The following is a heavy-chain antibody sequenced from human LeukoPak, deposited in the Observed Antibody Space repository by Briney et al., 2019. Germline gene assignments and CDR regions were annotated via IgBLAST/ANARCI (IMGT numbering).Heavy chain of an antibody. CDR1: GFTFSSYA. Sequence: GRSLRLSCAASGFTFSSYAMSCVRQAPGKGLEWVSAISGSGGSTYYADSVKGRFTISRDNSKNTLYLQMNSLRAEDTAVYYCANSPIMITFGGVIVPTGAFDIWGQGTMVTVSS. D-gene: IGHD3-16*02. CDR2: ISGSGGST. J-gene: IGHJ3*02. CDR3: ANSPIMITFGGVIVPTGAFDI. V-gene: IGHV3-23*01.